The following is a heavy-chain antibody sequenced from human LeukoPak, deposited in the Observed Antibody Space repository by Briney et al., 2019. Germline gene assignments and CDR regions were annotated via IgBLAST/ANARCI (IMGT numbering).Heavy chain of an antibody. V-gene: IGHV3-21*04. D-gene: IGHD3-10*01. CDR3: AKRSYGSGSYSSMDV. CDR2: ISSSSSYI. CDR1: GFTFSSYS. J-gene: IGHJ6*03. Sequence: GGSLRLSCAASGFTFSSYSMNWVRQAPGKGLEWVSSISSSSSYIYYADSVKGRFTISRDNAKNSLYLQMNSLGAEDTAVYYCAKRSYGSGSYSSMDVWGKGTTVTISS.